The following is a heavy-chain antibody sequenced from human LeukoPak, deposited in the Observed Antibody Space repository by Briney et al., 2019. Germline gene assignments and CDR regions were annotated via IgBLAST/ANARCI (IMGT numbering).Heavy chain of an antibody. CDR3: AREEGYCGGDCYSPWFDP. V-gene: IGHV4-30-4*01. CDR1: GGSIGSGDYY. D-gene: IGHD2-21*02. CDR2: IYYSGST. J-gene: IGHJ5*02. Sequence: SQILSLTCTVSGGSIGSGDYYWSWIRQPPGKGLEWIGYIYYSGSTYYNPSLKSRVTISVDTSKNQFSLKLSSVTAADTAVYYCAREEGYCGGDCYSPWFDPWGQGTLVTVSS.